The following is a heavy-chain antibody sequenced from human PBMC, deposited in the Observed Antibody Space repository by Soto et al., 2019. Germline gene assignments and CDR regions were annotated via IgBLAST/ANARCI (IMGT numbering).Heavy chain of an antibody. Sequence: EVQLLESGGGLVQPGGSLRLSCAASGFTFSSYAMRWVRQAPGKGLEWVSSISGSGDSTYYADSVKGRFTISRDNSKNTLYLQMNSLRAEATAVYYCARRGSGSYYDSWGQGTLVTVSS. CDR3: ARRGSGSYYDS. V-gene: IGHV3-23*01. J-gene: IGHJ4*02. CDR2: ISGSGDST. CDR1: GFTFSSYA. D-gene: IGHD1-26*01.